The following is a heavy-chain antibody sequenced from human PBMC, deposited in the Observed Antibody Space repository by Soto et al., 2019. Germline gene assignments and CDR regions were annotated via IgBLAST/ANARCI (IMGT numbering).Heavy chain of an antibody. J-gene: IGHJ4*02. V-gene: IGHV4-34*01. CDR3: ARGYGEEWPTSDF. Sequence: QVQLHQWGAGLLKPAETLSLTCTVYGGSFSRYHWNWIRQAPGKGLEWIGEIHHDGGINSSPSLEGRVTISVDTSKNEFSLKLRSVTAADTAVYYCARGYGEEWPTSDFWGQGTLVTVSS. CDR2: IHHDGGI. D-gene: IGHD3-10*01. CDR1: GGSFSRYH.